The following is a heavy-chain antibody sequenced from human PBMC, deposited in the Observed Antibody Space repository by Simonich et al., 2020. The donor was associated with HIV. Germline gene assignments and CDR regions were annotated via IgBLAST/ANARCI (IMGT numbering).Heavy chain of an antibody. D-gene: IGHD3-16*02. Sequence: QVQLVQSGAEVKKPGSSVKVSCRYSGGPFSSYGFSWVRQAPGQGLEWLGGISADNGNTNYVQKLQCRVTMTTDTSTSTAYMELRSLRSDDTAVYYCARDDRYGDYVDYWGQGTLVTVSS. CDR3: ARDDRYGDYVDY. CDR2: ISADNGNT. CDR1: GGPFSSYG. J-gene: IGHJ4*02. V-gene: IGHV1-18*01.